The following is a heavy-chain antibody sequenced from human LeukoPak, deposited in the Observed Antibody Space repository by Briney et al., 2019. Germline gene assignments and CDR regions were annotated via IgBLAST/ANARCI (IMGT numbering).Heavy chain of an antibody. J-gene: IGHJ4*02. V-gene: IGHV5-51*01. Sequence: GESLKISCKGSGYSFTTYWIAWVRQMPGKGLEWMGIIYPGDSETRYSPSFQGQVTISADKSLSTAYLRWSSLNASDTAMYYCARSRWELLQWAFDYWGQGTLVTVSS. CDR2: IYPGDSET. CDR3: ARSRWELLQWAFDY. CDR1: GYSFTTYW. D-gene: IGHD1-26*01.